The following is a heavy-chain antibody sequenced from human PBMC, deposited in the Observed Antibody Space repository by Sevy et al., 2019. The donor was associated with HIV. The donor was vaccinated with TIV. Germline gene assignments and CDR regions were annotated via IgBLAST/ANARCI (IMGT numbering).Heavy chain of an antibody. J-gene: IGHJ5*02. CDR3: AKDGGYSYAEAWFDP. CDR2: ISSSSSTI. CDR1: GFTFSSYS. V-gene: IGHV3-48*01. D-gene: IGHD5-18*01. Sequence: GGSLRLSCAASGFTFSSYSMNWVRQAPGKGLEWVSYISSSSSTIYYADSVKGRFTISRDNAKNSLYLQMNSLRAEDTAVYYCAKDGGYSYAEAWFDPWGQRTLVTVSS.